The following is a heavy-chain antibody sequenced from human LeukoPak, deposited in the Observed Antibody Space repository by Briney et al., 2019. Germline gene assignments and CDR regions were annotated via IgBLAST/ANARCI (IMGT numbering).Heavy chain of an antibody. D-gene: IGHD3-16*01. CDR2: IIPIFGTA. CDR3: ARDGMITFGGVSSSTHYFDY. V-gene: IGHV1-69*13. CDR1: GGTFSSYA. Sequence: GASVKVYCKASGGTFSSYAISWVRQAPGQGLEWMGGIIPIFGTANYAQKFQGRVTITADESTSTAYMELSSLRSEDTAVYYCARDGMITFGGVSSSTHYFDYWGQGTLVTVSS. J-gene: IGHJ4*02.